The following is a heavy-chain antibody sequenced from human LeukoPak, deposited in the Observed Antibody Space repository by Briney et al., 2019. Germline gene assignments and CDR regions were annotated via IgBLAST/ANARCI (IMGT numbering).Heavy chain of an antibody. Sequence: SETLSLTCTVSGGSISSSSYYWGWIRQPPGKGLEWIGSIYYSGSTYYNPSLKSRVTISVDTSKNQFSLKLSSVTAADTAVYYCARLDGGIAPYYYYGMDVWGQGTTVTVSS. D-gene: IGHD6-13*01. CDR1: GGSISSSSYY. CDR2: IYYSGST. V-gene: IGHV4-39*01. J-gene: IGHJ6*02. CDR3: ARLDGGIAPYYYYGMDV.